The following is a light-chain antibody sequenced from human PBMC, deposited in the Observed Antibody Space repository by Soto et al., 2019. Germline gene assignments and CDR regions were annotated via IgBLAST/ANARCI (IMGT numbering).Light chain of an antibody. V-gene: IGLV2-14*01. CDR3: SSYTSSSVV. CDR2: EVS. CDR1: SSDVGGYNY. J-gene: IGLJ2*01. Sequence: QYALTQPASVSGSPGQSITISCTGTSSDVGGYNYVSWYQQHPGKAPKLMIYEVSNRLSGVSNRFSGSKSGNTASLTISGLQAEDVADYYCSSYTSSSVVFGGGTKVTVL.